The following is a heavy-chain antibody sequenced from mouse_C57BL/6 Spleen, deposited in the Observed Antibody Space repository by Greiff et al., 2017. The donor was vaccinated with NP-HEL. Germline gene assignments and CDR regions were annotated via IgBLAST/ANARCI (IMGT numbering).Heavy chain of an antibody. V-gene: IGHV2-6-1*01. Sequence: VKLMESGPGLVAPSQSLSITCTVSGFSLTSYGVHWVRQPPGKGLEWLVVIWSDGSTTYNSALKSRLSISKDNTKSQVFLKMNSLQTDDTAIYYCATHDYGYFDYWGQGTTLTVSS. CDR2: IWSDGST. CDR1: GFSLTSYG. CDR3: ATHDYGYFDY. J-gene: IGHJ2*01. D-gene: IGHD1-1*01.